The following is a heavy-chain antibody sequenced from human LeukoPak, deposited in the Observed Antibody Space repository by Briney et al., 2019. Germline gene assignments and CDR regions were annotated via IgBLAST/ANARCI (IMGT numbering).Heavy chain of an antibody. CDR3: ASRPYYHYGMDV. V-gene: IGHV4-59*01. CDR1: GGSISNYY. J-gene: IGHJ6*02. CDR2: IYYSGTT. Sequence: KASETLSLTCTVSGGSISNYYWSWIRQPPGKGLEWIGYIYYSGTTNYNPSLKSRVTISVDTSKNQFSLKLSSVTAADTAVYYCASRPYYHYGMDVWGQGTTVTVSS.